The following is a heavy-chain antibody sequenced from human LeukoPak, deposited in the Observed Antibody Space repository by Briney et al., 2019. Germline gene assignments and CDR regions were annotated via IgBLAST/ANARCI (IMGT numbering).Heavy chain of an antibody. CDR1: GDTLSSYA. Sequence: GASVKVSCKASGDTLSSYAISWVRQAPGQGLEWMGGILSIFDTANYAQNFQDRVTITTDKSTSTAYMELSSLRSEDTAVYYCARRVGATGAFDIWGQGTMVTVSS. CDR3: ARRVGATGAFDI. V-gene: IGHV1-69*05. D-gene: IGHD1-26*01. CDR2: ILSIFDTA. J-gene: IGHJ3*02.